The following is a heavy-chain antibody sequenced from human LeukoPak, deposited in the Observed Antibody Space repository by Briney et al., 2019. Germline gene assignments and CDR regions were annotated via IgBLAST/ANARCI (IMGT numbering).Heavy chain of an antibody. CDR1: GGSISRGDYY. V-gene: IGHV4-30-4*08. D-gene: IGHD2-2*01. J-gene: IGHJ5*02. CDR2: IYYSGST. Sequence: SETLSLTCTVSGGSISRGDYYWSWIRQPPGKGLEWIGYIYYSGSTYYNPSLKSRVTISVDTSKNQFSLKLSSVTAADTAVYYCARVPAAIGGFDPWGQGTLVIVSS. CDR3: ARVPAAIGGFDP.